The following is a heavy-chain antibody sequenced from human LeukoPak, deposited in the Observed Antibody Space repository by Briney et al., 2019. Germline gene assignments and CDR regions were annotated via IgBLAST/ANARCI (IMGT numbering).Heavy chain of an antibody. J-gene: IGHJ6*02. D-gene: IGHD6-19*01. V-gene: IGHV1-18*03. CDR3: ARGNPSSGWLPVYYYYGMDV. Sequence: GAPVKVSCKASGYTFTSYGISWVRQAPGQGLEWMGWISAYNGNTNYAQKLQGRVTMTTDTSTSTAYMELRSLRSDDMAVYYCARGNPSSGWLPVYYYYGMDVWGQGTTVTVSS. CDR1: GYTFTSYG. CDR2: ISAYNGNT.